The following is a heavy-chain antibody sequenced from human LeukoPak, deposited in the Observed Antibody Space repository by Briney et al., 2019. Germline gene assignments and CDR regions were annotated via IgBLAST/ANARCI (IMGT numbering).Heavy chain of an antibody. V-gene: IGHV4-59*01. Sequence: PSETLSLTCTVSGDSISSYYWSWIRQPPGKGLEWIGYIYHSGSTNYNPSLKSRVTISVDTSKNQFSLKLSSVTAADTAVYYCAKELYYYDSSGLIWGQGTMVTVSS. J-gene: IGHJ3*02. D-gene: IGHD3-22*01. CDR2: IYHSGST. CDR1: GDSISSYY. CDR3: AKELYYYDSSGLI.